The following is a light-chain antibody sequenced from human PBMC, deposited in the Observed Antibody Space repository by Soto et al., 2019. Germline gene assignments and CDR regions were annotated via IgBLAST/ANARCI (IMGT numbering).Light chain of an antibody. CDR1: SSDVGGYKY. Sequence: QSALTQPASVSGSPGQSITISCTGTSSDVGGYKYVSWYQRHPGKAPKLMIYAVSNRPSGVSNRFSGSKSGNTASLTISGLQAEDEADYYCSSYTSSSIYVFGARTKVTVL. CDR3: SSYTSSSIYV. V-gene: IGLV2-14*01. CDR2: AVS. J-gene: IGLJ1*01.